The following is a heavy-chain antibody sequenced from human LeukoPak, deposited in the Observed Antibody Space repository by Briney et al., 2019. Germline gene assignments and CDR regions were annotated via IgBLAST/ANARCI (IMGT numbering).Heavy chain of an antibody. CDR3: AREDSSGWPDAFDI. V-gene: IGHV4-4*07. D-gene: IGHD6-19*01. Sequence: SETLSLTCTVSGGSISSYYWSWIRQPAGKGLEWIGRIYTSGSTNYNPSLKSRVTMSVDTSKNQFSLKLSSVTAADTAVYCCAREDSSGWPDAFDIWGQGTMVTVSS. CDR2: IYTSGST. CDR1: GGSISSYY. J-gene: IGHJ3*02.